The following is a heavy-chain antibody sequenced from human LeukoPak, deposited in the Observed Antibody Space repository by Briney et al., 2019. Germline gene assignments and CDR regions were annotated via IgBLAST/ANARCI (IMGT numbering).Heavy chain of an antibody. D-gene: IGHD3-22*01. CDR2: ISGSGGST. V-gene: IGHV3-23*01. J-gene: IGHJ4*02. CDR3: AKAYYDSSGYYYIPFDY. CDR1: GFTFSSYA. Sequence: QPGGSLRLSCAASGFTFSSYAMSWVRQAPGKGLEWVSAISGSGGSTYYADSVKGRFTISRDNSKNTLYLQMNSLRAEDTAVYYCAKAYYDSSGYYYIPFDYWGQGTLVTVSS.